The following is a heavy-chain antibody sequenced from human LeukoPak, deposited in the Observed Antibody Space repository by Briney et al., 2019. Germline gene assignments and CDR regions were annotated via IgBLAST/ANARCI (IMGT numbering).Heavy chain of an antibody. Sequence: SVTVSCTASGGTFSSYAISWVRQAPGQGLEWMGGIIPIFGTANYAQKFQGRVTITADESTSTAYMELSSLRSEDTAVYYCAREPPPMTTVTTDAFDIWGQGTMVTVSS. CDR3: AREPPPMTTVTTDAFDI. CDR1: GGTFSSYA. CDR2: IIPIFGTA. J-gene: IGHJ3*02. D-gene: IGHD4-17*01. V-gene: IGHV1-69*13.